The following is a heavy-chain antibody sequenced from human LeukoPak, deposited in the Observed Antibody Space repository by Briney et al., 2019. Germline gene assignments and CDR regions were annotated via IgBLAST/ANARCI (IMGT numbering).Heavy chain of an antibody. CDR2: IYYSGST. Sequence: SETLSLTCTVSGDSMRGHYWSWIRQAPGKGLEWIGYIYYSGSTNYNPSLKSRVTISVDTSKNQFSLKLSSVTAADTAVYYCARVVDIVAKRGVFDYWGQGTLVTVSS. V-gene: IGHV4-59*11. CDR3: ARVVDIVAKRGVFDY. D-gene: IGHD5-12*01. J-gene: IGHJ4*02. CDR1: GDSMRGHY.